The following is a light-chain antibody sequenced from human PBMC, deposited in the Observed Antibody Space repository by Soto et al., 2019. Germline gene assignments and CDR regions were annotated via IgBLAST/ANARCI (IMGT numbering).Light chain of an antibody. CDR1: NSDVGGYNY. J-gene: IGLJ3*02. V-gene: IGLV2-14*01. CDR3: SSYTTSTTGV. CDR2: EVS. Sequence: QSVLTQPASVSGSPGQSIAISCTGTNSDVGGYNYVSWYQHHPGKAPKLMIYEVSNRPSGVSNRFSGSKSGNTASLTISGLQAEDEADYYCSSYTTSTTGVFGGGTKVTVL.